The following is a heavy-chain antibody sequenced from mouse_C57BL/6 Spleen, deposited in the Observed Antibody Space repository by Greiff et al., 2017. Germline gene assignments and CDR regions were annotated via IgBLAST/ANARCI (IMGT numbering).Heavy chain of an antibody. CDR2: IHPDSGST. CDR1: GYTFTSYW. V-gene: IGHV1-64*01. CDR3: RITTVVAMDN. Sequence: QVQLQQSGAELVKPGASVKLSCKASGYTFTSYWMHWVKQRPGQGLEWIGMIHPDSGSTNYNEKFKSKPTLTVDKSSSTAYMQLSSLKSEESAVYYCRITTVVAMDNWGQGTTLTVSS. D-gene: IGHD1-1*01. J-gene: IGHJ2*01.